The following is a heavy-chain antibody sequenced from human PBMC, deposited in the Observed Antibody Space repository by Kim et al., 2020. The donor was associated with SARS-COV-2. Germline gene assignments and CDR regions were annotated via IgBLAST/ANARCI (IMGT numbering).Heavy chain of an antibody. CDR3: ARDRGYSGYGDY. D-gene: IGHD5-12*01. V-gene: IGHV3-11*04. J-gene: IGHJ4*02. Sequence: YYADSVKGRFTISRDDAKNSLYLQMDGLRAEDTAVYYCARDRGYSGYGDYWGQGTLVTVSS.